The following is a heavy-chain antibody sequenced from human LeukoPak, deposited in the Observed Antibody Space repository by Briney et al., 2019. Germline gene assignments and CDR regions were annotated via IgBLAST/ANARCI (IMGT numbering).Heavy chain of an antibody. CDR2: ISRASESI. J-gene: IGHJ4*02. V-gene: IGHV3-21*01. CDR3: ASWRWLQSDVDY. D-gene: IGHD5-24*01. CDR1: GFNFNTYS. Sequence: GGSLRLSCEASGFNFNTYSMAWVRQAPGKGLEWVSIISRASESIFYADSVKGRFTISRDNAKNSLYLQMNGLRAEDTAVYYCASWRWLQSDVDYWGQGTLVTVSS.